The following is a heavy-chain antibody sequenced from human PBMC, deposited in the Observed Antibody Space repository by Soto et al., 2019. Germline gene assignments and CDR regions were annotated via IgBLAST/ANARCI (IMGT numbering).Heavy chain of an antibody. Sequence: SETLSLTCTVSGGSISSSSYYWGWIRQPPGKGLEWIGSIYYSGSTYYNPSLKSRVTISVDTSKNQFSLKLSSVTAADTAVYYCARHAITMILVNWLDPWGQGTLVTVSS. CDR1: GGSISSSSYY. CDR2: IYYSGST. J-gene: IGHJ5*02. CDR3: ARHAITMILVNWLDP. D-gene: IGHD3-22*01. V-gene: IGHV4-39*01.